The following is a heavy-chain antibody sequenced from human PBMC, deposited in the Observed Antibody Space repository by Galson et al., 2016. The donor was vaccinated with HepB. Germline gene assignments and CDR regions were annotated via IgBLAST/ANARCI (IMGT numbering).Heavy chain of an antibody. D-gene: IGHD2-2*01. V-gene: IGHV1-18*01. CDR1: GYTFTTSG. J-gene: IGHJ6*04. CDR3: ARDKSPIVVVPGANSYYYYYGMDV. CDR2: ISAYNGNT. Sequence: SVKVSCKASGYTFTTSGISWVRQAPGQGLEWMGWISAYNGNTNYAQMLQGRVAMTTDTSTATAFMELRSLGSDDTAVYYCARDKSPIVVVPGANSYYYYYGMDVWGEGTTVTVSS.